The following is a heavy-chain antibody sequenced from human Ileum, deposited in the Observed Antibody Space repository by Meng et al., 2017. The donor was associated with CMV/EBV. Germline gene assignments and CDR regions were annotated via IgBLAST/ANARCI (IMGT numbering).Heavy chain of an antibody. CDR1: GFTFSDYT. D-gene: IGHD3-3*01. J-gene: IGHJ5*02. CDR2: MSGGGHSI. Sequence: SCAVSGFTFSDYTLTWVRQAPGKGLEWVSVMSGGGHSIYYADSVKGRFTVSRDNSKNTFYLQMNSLRADDTAIYYCAKVLEWLGWFDPWGQGTLVTVSS. CDR3: AKVLEWLGWFDP. V-gene: IGHV3-23*01.